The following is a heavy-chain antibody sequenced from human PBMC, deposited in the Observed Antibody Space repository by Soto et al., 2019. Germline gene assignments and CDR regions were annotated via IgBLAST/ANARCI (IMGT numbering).Heavy chain of an antibody. CDR2: IYYSGST. Sequence: SETLALSCTVSDGSISIGDYYWSWIRQPPGKGLEWIGYIYYSGSTYYNPSLKSRVTISVDTSKNQFSLKLSSVTAADTAVYYCARGGSRWYYFDYWGQGTLVTVSS. CDR3: ARGGSRWYYFDY. D-gene: IGHD6-13*01. CDR1: DGSISIGDYY. V-gene: IGHV4-30-4*01. J-gene: IGHJ4*02.